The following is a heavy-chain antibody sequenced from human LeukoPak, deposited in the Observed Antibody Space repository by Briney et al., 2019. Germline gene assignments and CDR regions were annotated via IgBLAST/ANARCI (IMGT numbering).Heavy chain of an antibody. Sequence: ASVKVSCKASGYTFTSYCISWVRQAPGQGLEWMGWISAYNGNTNYAQKLQGRVTMTTDTSTSTVYMELRSLRSDDTAVYYCARESRDTADAFDIWGQGTMVTVSS. D-gene: IGHD4-17*01. V-gene: IGHV1-18*04. CDR2: ISAYNGNT. CDR3: ARESRDTADAFDI. CDR1: GYTFTSYC. J-gene: IGHJ3*02.